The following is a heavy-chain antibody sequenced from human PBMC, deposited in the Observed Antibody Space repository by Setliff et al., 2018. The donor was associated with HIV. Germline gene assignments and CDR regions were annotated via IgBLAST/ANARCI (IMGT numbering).Heavy chain of an antibody. Sequence: GGSLRLSCTASGFTFSDYYMSWIRQSPGKGLEWISYISSSGTTIYYADSVKGRFTISRDNAKNSLYLQMNSLRVEDTAVYYCARGGRSSWYMDYWGQGTLVTVSS. D-gene: IGHD6-13*01. J-gene: IGHJ4*02. V-gene: IGHV3-11*04. CDR3: ARGGRSSWYMDY. CDR1: GFTFSDYY. CDR2: ISSSGTTI.